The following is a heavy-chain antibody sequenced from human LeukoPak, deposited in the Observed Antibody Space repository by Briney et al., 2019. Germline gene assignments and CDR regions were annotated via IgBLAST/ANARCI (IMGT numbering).Heavy chain of an antibody. CDR1: GGSISSSSYF. J-gene: IGHJ4*02. V-gene: IGHV4-39*01. CDR2: IYYSGST. D-gene: IGHD5-12*01. Sequence: SETLSLTCTASGGSISSSSYFWGWIRQPPGKGLEWIGSIYYSGSTYYNPSLESRVTISVDTSKNQFSLKLNSVTAADTAVYYCARHGGLKYGGYEKRFDYWGQGTLVTVSS. CDR3: ARHGGLKYGGYEKRFDY.